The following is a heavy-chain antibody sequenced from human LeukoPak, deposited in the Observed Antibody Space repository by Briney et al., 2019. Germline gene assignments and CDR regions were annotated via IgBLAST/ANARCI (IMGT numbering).Heavy chain of an antibody. CDR1: GYTFTSHF. Sequence: ASVKVSCKASGYTFTSHFMHWVRQAPGEGLEWMGIINPGGGSTSYAQRLQGRVTLTRDTSTSTAYMELSSLRSEDPAVYYCARGPSPYDLDYWGQGTLVTVSS. V-gene: IGHV1-46*04. CDR2: INPGGGST. D-gene: IGHD3-22*01. CDR3: ARGPSPYDLDY. J-gene: IGHJ4*02.